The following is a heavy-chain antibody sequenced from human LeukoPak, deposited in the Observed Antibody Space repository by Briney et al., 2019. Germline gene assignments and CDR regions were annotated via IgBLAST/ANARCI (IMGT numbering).Heavy chain of an antibody. CDR1: GFTFSSYG. CDR3: AKDSSGWHPYYFDY. D-gene: IGHD6-19*01. J-gene: IGHJ4*02. V-gene: IGHV3-23*01. Sequence: GGSLRLSCAASGFTFSSYGMSWVRQAPGKGLEWVSAISGSGGSTYYADSVKGRFTISRDNSKNTLYLQINSLRAEDTAVYYCAKDSSGWHPYYFDYWGQGTLVTVSS. CDR2: ISGSGGST.